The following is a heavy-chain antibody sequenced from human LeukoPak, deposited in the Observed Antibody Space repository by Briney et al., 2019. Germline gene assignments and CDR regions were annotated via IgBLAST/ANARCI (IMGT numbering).Heavy chain of an antibody. V-gene: IGHV1-18*01. J-gene: IGHJ4*02. CDR2: ISAFNGDT. CDR3: AAAEVGSYEFDY. CDR1: GYTFTNYG. Sequence: ASVKVSCKASGYTFTNYGIMWVRQAPGQGLEWMGWISAFNGDTNYAQKLQGRVTMTTDTSTSTAYMERRSLRSDDTAVYYCAAAEVGSYEFDYWGQGTLVTVSS. D-gene: IGHD5-12*01.